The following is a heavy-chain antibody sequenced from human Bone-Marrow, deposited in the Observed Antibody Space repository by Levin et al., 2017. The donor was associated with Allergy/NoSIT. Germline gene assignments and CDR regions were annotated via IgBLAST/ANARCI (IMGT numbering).Heavy chain of an antibody. Sequence: PGGSLRLSCAASGFTFSSYAMHWVRQAPGKGLEWVAVISYDGSNKYYADSVKGRFTISRDNSKNTLYLQMNSLRAEDTAVYYCAREITIFGVVIWFREGFVYWGQGTLVTVSS. CDR2: ISYDGSNK. CDR3: AREITIFGVVIWFREGFVY. CDR1: GFTFSSYA. D-gene: IGHD3-3*01. V-gene: IGHV3-30-3*01. J-gene: IGHJ4*02.